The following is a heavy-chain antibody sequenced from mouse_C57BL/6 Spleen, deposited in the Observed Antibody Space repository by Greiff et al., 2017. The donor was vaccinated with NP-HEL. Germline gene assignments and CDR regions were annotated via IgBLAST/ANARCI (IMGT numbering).Heavy chain of an antibody. J-gene: IGHJ1*03. D-gene: IGHD1-1*01. CDR2: IDPHSGGT. Sequence: VQLQQPGAELVKPGASVKLSCTASGYTFTSYWMHWVKQRPGRGLEWIGRIDPHSGGTKYNEKFKSKATLTVDKPSSTAYMQLSSLTSEDSAVYYCARITTEGPFARYFDVWGTGTTVTVSS. CDR3: ARITTEGPFARYFDV. CDR1: GYTFTSYW. V-gene: IGHV1-72*01.